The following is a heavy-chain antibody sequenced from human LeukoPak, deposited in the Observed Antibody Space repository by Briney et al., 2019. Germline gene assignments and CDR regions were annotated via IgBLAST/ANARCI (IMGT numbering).Heavy chain of an antibody. V-gene: IGHV1-24*01. Sequence: ASVKVSCKVSGYTLTELSMHWVRQAPGKGLEWMGGFDPEDGETIYAQKFQGRVTMTEDTSTDTAYMELSSLRSEDTAVYYCATALIGSGSYFLYYSDYWGQGTLVTVSS. J-gene: IGHJ4*02. CDR1: GYTLTELS. CDR2: FDPEDGET. D-gene: IGHD3-10*01. CDR3: ATALIGSGSYFLYYSDY.